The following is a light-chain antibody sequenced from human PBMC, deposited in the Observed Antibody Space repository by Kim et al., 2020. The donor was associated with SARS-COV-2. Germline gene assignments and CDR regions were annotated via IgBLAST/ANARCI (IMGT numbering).Light chain of an antibody. CDR3: AAWDDSLSGYV. V-gene: IGLV1-47*01. J-gene: IGLJ1*01. CDR2: RNN. CDR1: SSNLGSNY. Sequence: GQRVPSSVSGSSSNLGSNYVYWYQQLPGTAPKLLIYRNNQRPSGVPDRFSGSKSGTSASLAISGLRSEDEADYYCAAWDDSLSGYVFGTGTKVTVL.